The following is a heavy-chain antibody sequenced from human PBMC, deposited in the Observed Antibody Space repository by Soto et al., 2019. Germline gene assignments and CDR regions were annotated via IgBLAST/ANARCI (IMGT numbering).Heavy chain of an antibody. Sequence: ASVKVSCKASGYTFTSYYMHWVRQAPGQGLEWMGIINPSGGSTSYAQKFQGRVTMTRDTSTSTVYMELSSLRSEDTAVYYCARAAYYDILTGYSGMDVWGQGTTVTVSS. V-gene: IGHV1-46*01. CDR1: GYTFTSYY. CDR2: INPSGGST. D-gene: IGHD3-9*01. CDR3: ARAAYYDILTGYSGMDV. J-gene: IGHJ6*02.